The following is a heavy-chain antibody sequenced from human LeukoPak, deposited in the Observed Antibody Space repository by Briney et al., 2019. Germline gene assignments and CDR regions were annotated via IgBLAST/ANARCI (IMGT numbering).Heavy chain of an antibody. CDR1: GGSISSYY. CDR2: IYYSGST. Sequence: SETLSLTCTVSGGSISSYYWSWIRQPAGKGLEWIGSIYYSGSTYYNPSLKSRVTISVDTSKNQFSLKLSSVTAADTAVYYCARTMVRGVHDYYYYYMDVWGKGTTVTVSS. J-gene: IGHJ6*03. D-gene: IGHD3-10*01. CDR3: ARTMVRGVHDYYYYYMDV. V-gene: IGHV4-59*05.